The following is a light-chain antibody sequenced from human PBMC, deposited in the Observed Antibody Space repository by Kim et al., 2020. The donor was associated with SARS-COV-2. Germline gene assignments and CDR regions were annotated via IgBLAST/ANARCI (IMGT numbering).Light chain of an antibody. CDR3: QQYNNYPIT. V-gene: IGKV1D-13*01. CDR2: DAS. Sequence: AIELTQSPSSLSASGGDRVTITCRASRGVSSGLAWYQQKPGKAPKLLIYDASILESGVPTRFSGSGSGTDFTLTISSLQPEDFATYYCQQYNNYPITFGQGTRLEIK. J-gene: IGKJ5*01. CDR1: RGVSSG.